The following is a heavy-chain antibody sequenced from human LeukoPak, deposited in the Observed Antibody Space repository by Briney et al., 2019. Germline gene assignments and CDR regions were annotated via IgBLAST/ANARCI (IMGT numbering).Heavy chain of an antibody. CDR1: GGSFSGYY. CDR3: ARTGAGYYYYYMDV. V-gene: IGHV4-34*01. Sequence: PSEALSLTCAVYGGSFSGYYWSWIRQPPGKGLEWIGEINHSGSTNYNPSLKSRVTISVDTSKNQFSLKLSSVTAADTAVYYCARTGAGYYYYYMDVWGQGTTVTVSS. D-gene: IGHD1-26*01. CDR2: INHSGST. J-gene: IGHJ6*03.